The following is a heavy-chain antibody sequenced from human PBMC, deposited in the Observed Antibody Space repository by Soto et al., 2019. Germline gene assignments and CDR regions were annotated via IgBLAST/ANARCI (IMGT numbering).Heavy chain of an antibody. Sequence: LRLFCAASGFTFSNYAMHWVRQAPGKGLEWVALTSYDGNNEYYTDSVKGRFTISRDNSKNTLFLQMNSPRPEDTAVYYCAKDKGVFNWATSYFDYWGQGALVTVSS. D-gene: IGHD1-1*01. V-gene: IGHV3-30*18. CDR2: TSYDGNNE. J-gene: IGHJ4*02. CDR1: GFTFSNYA. CDR3: AKDKGVFNWATSYFDY.